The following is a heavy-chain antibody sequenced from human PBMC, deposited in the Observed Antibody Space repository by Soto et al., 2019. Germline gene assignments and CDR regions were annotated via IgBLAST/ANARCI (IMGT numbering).Heavy chain of an antibody. J-gene: IGHJ5*02. D-gene: IGHD2-2*01. CDR1: GFTFTSSA. CDR3: AVLGSTAADL. CDR2: IVVGSGST. Sequence: QMQLVQSGPDMKKPGTSVKVSCKASGFTFTSSAVQWVRQARGQRLEWIGWIVVGSGSTNFAQKFHERVMITRDMSTNTVYMELSRLRSEDTAVYYCAVLGSTAADLWGQGTLVTVSS. V-gene: IGHV1-58*01.